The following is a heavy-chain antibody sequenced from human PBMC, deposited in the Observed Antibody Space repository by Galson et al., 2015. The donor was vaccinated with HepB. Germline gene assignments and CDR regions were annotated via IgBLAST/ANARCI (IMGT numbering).Heavy chain of an antibody. CDR2: IYSNGNT. V-gene: IGHV3-53*01. CDR3: MRRWQ. Sequence: SLRLSCAASEFTVSNNYMSWVRQAPGKGPEWVSPIYSNGNTRYADSVRGRFTISRDNSKNTLYLQMNSLTAEDTAVYYCMRRWQWGQGTLVIVSS. CDR1: EFTVSNNY. D-gene: IGHD5-24*01. J-gene: IGHJ4*02.